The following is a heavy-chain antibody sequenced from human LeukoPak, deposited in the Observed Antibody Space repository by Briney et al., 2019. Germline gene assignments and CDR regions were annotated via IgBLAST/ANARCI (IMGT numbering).Heavy chain of an antibody. CDR1: GGSFSGYY. J-gene: IGHJ4*02. CDR3: ARGPIVVVAATWDY. Sequence: SETLSLTCAVHGGSFSGYYWSWIRQPPGKGLEWIGEINHSGSTNYNPSLKSRVTISVDTSKNQFSLKLSSVTAADTAVYYCARGPIVVVAATWDYWGQGTLVTVSS. D-gene: IGHD2-15*01. V-gene: IGHV4-34*01. CDR2: INHSGST.